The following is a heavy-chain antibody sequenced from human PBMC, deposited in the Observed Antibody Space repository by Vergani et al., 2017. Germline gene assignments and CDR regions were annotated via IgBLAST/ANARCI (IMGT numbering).Heavy chain of an antibody. D-gene: IGHD2-15*01. CDR1: GGSISRGGYY. CDR3: ERAEMVVAATLD. CDR2: IYYSGST. J-gene: IGHJ4*02. Sequence: QVQLQESGPGLVKPSQTLSLLCTVSGGSISRGGYYLSWTRQHPGKGLEWMGYIYYSGSTYYNPALKSRVTISVDTSKNQFSLKLISVTAADTAVYYCERAEMVVAATLDWGQGTLVTVSS. V-gene: IGHV4-31*03.